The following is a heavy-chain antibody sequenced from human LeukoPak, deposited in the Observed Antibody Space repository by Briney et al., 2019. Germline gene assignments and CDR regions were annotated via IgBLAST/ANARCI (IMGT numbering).Heavy chain of an antibody. CDR1: GFTFSSYS. CDR3: ARLLPSLNYMDV. Sequence: GGSLRLSCAASGFTFSSYSMNWVRQAPGKGLEWVSSISSSSSYIYYADSVKGRFTISRDNAKNSLYLQMNSLRAEDTAVYYCARLLPSLNYMDVWGKGTTVTVSS. V-gene: IGHV3-21*01. J-gene: IGHJ6*03. CDR2: ISSSSSYI.